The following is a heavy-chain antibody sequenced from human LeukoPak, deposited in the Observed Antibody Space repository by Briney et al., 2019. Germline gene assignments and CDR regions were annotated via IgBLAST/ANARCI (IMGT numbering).Heavy chain of an antibody. D-gene: IGHD6-19*01. J-gene: IGHJ4*02. CDR1: GYTFTSYG. CDR2: ITAYNGNT. CDR3: ARDHGVGSSGWNGIDY. Sequence: ASVKVSCKASGYTFTSYGISWVRQSPGQGLEWMGWITAYNGNTKYAQKFQGRVTMTTDTSTNTAYMELRSLRSDDSALYYCARDHGVGSSGWNGIDYWGQGTLVTVSS. V-gene: IGHV1-18*01.